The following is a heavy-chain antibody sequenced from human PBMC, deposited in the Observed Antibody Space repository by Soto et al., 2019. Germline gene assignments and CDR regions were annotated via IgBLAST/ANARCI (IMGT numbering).Heavy chain of an antibody. Sequence: ASVKVSCKASGYTFTGYFMHWVRQAPGQGLEWMGWINTNSGATKYAHKFQGRVTMTGDTSISTAYMELSGLTSDDTAVYFCARGGGTILAPLPWGQGTLVTVSS. CDR1: GYTFTGYF. CDR2: INTNSGAT. D-gene: IGHD3-3*01. CDR3: ARGGGTILAPLP. J-gene: IGHJ5*02. V-gene: IGHV1-2*02.